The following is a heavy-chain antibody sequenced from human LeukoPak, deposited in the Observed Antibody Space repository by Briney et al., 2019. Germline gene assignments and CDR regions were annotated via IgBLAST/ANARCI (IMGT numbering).Heavy chain of an antibody. D-gene: IGHD6-19*01. J-gene: IGHJ4*02. V-gene: IGHV3-30*02. CDR3: ALLAVAQSRDFDY. Sequence: GGSLRLSCAASRFTFSNFGMHWVRQAPGKGLEWVAVIWYDGSNKYYADSVKGRFTISRDNSKNTLYLQMNSLRAEDTAVYYCALLAVAQSRDFDYWGQGTLVTVSS. CDR1: RFTFSNFG. CDR2: IWYDGSNK.